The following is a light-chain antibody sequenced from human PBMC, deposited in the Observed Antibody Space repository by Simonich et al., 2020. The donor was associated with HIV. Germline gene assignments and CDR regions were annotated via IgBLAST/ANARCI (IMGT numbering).Light chain of an antibody. CDR3: QQRSNWIT. J-gene: IGKJ5*01. V-gene: IGKV3-11*01. CDR2: DAS. Sequence: EIVLTQSPATLSLSPRERATPSCRASQSVSSYLAWYQQKPGQAPRLLIYDASNRATGIPARFSGSGSGTDFTLTISSLEPEDFAVYYCQQRSNWITFGQGTRLEIK. CDR1: QSVSSY.